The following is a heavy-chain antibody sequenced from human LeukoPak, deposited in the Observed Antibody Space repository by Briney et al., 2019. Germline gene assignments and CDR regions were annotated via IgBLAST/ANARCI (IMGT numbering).Heavy chain of an antibody. D-gene: IGHD5-12*01. V-gene: IGHV3-30*02. CDR2: IRYDGSNK. J-gene: IGHJ4*02. Sequence: GGSLRLSCAASGFTFSSYGMHWVRQAPGKGLEWVAFIRYDGSNKYYADSVKGRFTISRDNSKNTLYLQMNSLRAEDTAVYYCARVVRGGGRGGYDRRQFDYWGQGTLVTVSS. CDR3: ARVVRGGGRGGYDRRQFDY. CDR1: GFTFSSYG.